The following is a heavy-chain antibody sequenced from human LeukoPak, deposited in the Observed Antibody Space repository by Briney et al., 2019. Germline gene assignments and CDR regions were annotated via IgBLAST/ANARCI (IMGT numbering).Heavy chain of an antibody. J-gene: IGHJ5*02. CDR1: GGSISTYY. D-gene: IGHD3-10*01. Sequence: SETLSLTCTVSGGSISTYYWSWTRQPPGQGLEWIGYIHYSGSTNYNPSLKSRVTISVDTSKNQFSLNLKSVTAADTAVYYCARGSDYYGSGIKYNWFDPWGQGTLVTVSS. CDR3: ARGSDYYGSGIKYNWFDP. CDR2: IHYSGST. V-gene: IGHV4-59*01.